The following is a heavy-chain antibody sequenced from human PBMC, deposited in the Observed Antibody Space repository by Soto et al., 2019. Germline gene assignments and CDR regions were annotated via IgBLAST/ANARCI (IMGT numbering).Heavy chain of an antibody. CDR2: INPIVRMS. D-gene: IGHD3-10*01. Sequence: QVQLVRSGTEVKKPGSSVKVSCKASGDTFSFYTINWVRQAPGLGLEWVGRINPIVRMSNYAQKFQGRVSMNADKSTSTAYMELRSLRSDDTAMYFCAASYGSGYRAVDYCGQGALVIVSA. CDR3: AASYGSGYRAVDY. V-gene: IGHV1-69*02. J-gene: IGHJ4*02. CDR1: GDTFSFYT.